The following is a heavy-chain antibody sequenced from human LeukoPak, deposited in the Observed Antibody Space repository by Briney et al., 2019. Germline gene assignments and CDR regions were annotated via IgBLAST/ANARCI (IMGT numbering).Heavy chain of an antibody. CDR1: GGSISSYY. CDR2: SHYTGTI. Sequence: TPETLSHTCTVSGGSISSYYWSWVRQPPGEGLEWVACSHYTGTINYNPSLKSRVTISVDTSKNQFHLKLSSVTAADTAVYYCARGNPRGYWYAHFDYWGQGTLVAVSS. CDR3: ARGNPRGYWYAHFDY. D-gene: IGHD2-8*02. V-gene: IGHV4-59*01. J-gene: IGHJ4*02.